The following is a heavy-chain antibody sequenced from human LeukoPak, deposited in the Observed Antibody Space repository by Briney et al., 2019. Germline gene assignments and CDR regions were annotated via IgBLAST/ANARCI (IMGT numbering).Heavy chain of an antibody. CDR3: ARLLHDWFDS. CDR1: GGSISSSYW. D-gene: IGHD4-11*01. CDR2: IYPSGST. J-gene: IGHJ5*01. Sequence: SETLSLTCAVSGGSISSSYWWSWVRQPPGKGLEWIREIYPSGSTNYNPSLKSRVTISIDTSKNQFSLKLTSVTAADTAVYYCARLLHDWFDSWGQGTLVTVSS. V-gene: IGHV4-4*02.